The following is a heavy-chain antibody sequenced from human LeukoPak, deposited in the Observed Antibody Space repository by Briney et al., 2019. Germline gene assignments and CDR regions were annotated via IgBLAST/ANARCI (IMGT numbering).Heavy chain of an antibody. CDR3: ARLSWGQSKNWLQFDTDY. D-gene: IGHD3-16*01. Sequence: GASLKISCKGSGYRFTSYWISWVRQMPGKGLEWMGRIDPSDSYTNYSPSFQGHVTISADKSISTAYLQWSSLKASDTGIYFCARLSWGQSKNWLQFDTDYWGQGTLVTVSS. J-gene: IGHJ4*02. CDR2: IDPSDSYT. CDR1: GYRFTSYW. V-gene: IGHV5-10-1*01.